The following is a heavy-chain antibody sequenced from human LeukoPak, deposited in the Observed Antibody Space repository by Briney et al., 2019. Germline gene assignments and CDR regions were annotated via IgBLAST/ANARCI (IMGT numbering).Heavy chain of an antibody. CDR1: GFTVTKNF. CDR2: IYSSGST. CDR3: ARDGHRNSLAMGSYCY. D-gene: IGHD3-10*01. Sequence: GGSLRLSCAASGFTVTKNFMCWVRQAPGKGLEWLSVIYSSGSTYYADSVKGRFTISRDNSNNTIYLQMNSLRVEDTAVCYCARDGHRNSLAMGSYCYWGQGTLVTVSS. J-gene: IGHJ4*02. V-gene: IGHV3-66*01.